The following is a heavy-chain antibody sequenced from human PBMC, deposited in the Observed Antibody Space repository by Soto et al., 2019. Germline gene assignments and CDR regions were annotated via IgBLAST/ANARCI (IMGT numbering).Heavy chain of an antibody. CDR1: GGSISSGDFY. Sequence: PSETLSLTCTVSGGSISSGDFYWSWIRQPPGKGLELIGSIYYSGSTYYNPSLRSRAIMSVDTSQNQFSLKLSSLTAADTAVYFCARADDFSDSFDYWGQGALVTVSS. D-gene: IGHD4-17*01. CDR3: ARADDFSDSFDY. J-gene: IGHJ4*02. CDR2: IYYSGST. V-gene: IGHV4-30-4*01.